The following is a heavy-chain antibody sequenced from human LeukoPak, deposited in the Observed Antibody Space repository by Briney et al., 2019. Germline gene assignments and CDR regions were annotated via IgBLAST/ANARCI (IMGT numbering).Heavy chain of an antibody. D-gene: IGHD4-17*01. V-gene: IGHV3-20*04. Sequence: GGSLRLSCAASGFPFYDYGMSWVRRLPGKGLEWVSGLNWNSGSTTYADSVKGRFTISRDNAKKSLYLQMNSLRAEDTAFYYCARGTNYGDYVFGYWGQGTLVTVSS. J-gene: IGHJ4*02. CDR3: ARGTNYGDYVFGY. CDR2: LNWNSGST. CDR1: GFPFYDYG.